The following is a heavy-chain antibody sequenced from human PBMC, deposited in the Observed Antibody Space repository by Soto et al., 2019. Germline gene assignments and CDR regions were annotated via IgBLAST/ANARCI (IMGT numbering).Heavy chain of an antibody. CDR1: GFSLSTSGMC. CDR3: ARTYDSSGFDSNWFDP. CDR2: IDWDDDK. Sequence: SGPTLVNPTQTLTLTCTFSGFSLSTSGMCVSWIRQPPGKALEWLALIDWDDDKYYSTSLKTRLTISKDTSKNQVVLTMTNMGPVDTATYYCARTYDSSGFDSNWFDPWGQGTLVTVSS. V-gene: IGHV2-70*01. D-gene: IGHD3-22*01. J-gene: IGHJ5*02.